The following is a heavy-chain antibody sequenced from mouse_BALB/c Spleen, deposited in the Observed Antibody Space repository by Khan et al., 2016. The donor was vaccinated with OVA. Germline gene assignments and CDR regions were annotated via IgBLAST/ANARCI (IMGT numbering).Heavy chain of an antibody. V-gene: IGHV5-17*02. D-gene: IGHD1-2*01. J-gene: IGHJ2*01. CDR1: GFTFSGFG. CDR3: ARTGYYYFHY. Sequence: EVELVESGGGLVQPGGSRKLSCAASGFTFSGFGMHWVRQAPAKGLEWVAYISSGSKTTYYADTVKGRFNISRDNPKNTLFLQMTSLRSEDTAMYFCARTGYYYFHYWGQGSTLTVSS. CDR2: ISSGSKTT.